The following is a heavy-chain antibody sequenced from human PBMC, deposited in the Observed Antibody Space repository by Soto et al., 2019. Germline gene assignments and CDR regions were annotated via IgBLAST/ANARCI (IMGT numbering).Heavy chain of an antibody. J-gene: IGHJ4*02. V-gene: IGHV1-18*01. Sequence: QVQLVQSGAEVKKPGTSVKVSCKASGYTFTSNGISWVRQAPGQGLEWMGWISTYNGNTNYAQKLQGRVTMIRDTSTSIAYLELRDLRSDDTAVYYCARDGYGDYGYWGQGSLVTVSS. D-gene: IGHD4-17*01. CDR3: ARDGYGDYGY. CDR1: GYTFTSNG. CDR2: ISTYNGNT.